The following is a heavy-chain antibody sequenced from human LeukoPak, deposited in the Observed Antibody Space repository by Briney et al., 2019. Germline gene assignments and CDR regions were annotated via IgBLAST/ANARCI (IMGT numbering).Heavy chain of an antibody. CDR3: ARGEGVVPAAIFAPYFDY. D-gene: IGHD2-2*01. V-gene: IGHV5-51*01. CDR2: IYPGDSDT. J-gene: IGHJ4*02. CDR1: GYSFTSYW. Sequence: GESLKISCKGSGYSFTSYWIGWVRQMPGKGLEWMGIIYPGDSDTRYSPSFQGRVTISADKSISTAYLQWSSLKASDTAMYYCARGEGVVPAAIFAPYFDYWGQGTLVTVSS.